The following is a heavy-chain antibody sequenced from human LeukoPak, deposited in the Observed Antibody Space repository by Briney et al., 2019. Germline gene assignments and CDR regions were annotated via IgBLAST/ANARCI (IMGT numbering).Heavy chain of an antibody. CDR2: IYNSGST. Sequence: SQTLSLTCTVSGGSISSGAYYWSWIRQPAGKGLEWIGRIYNSGSTNYNPSFKSRVTMSIDTSKNQFSLKLNSVTAADTAVYYCATNRAELWGRGTLVTVSS. CDR3: ATNRAEL. D-gene: IGHD3-3*01. V-gene: IGHV4-61*02. J-gene: IGHJ2*01. CDR1: GGSISSGAYY.